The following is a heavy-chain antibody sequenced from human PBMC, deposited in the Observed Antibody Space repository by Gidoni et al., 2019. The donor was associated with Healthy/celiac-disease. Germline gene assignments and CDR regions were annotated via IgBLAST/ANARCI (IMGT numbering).Heavy chain of an antibody. J-gene: IGHJ5*02. CDR2: ISGSCGST. Sequence: EVQLLESGGGLVQPGGSLRLSCAASGFTFSSYAMSWVRQAPGKGLEWVSAISGSCGSTYYADSVKGRFTISRDNSKNTLYLQMNSLRAEDTAVYYCAKGAYYYDSSAPILNWFDPWGQGTLVTVSS. V-gene: IGHV3-23*01. CDR1: GFTFSSYA. CDR3: AKGAYYYDSSAPILNWFDP. D-gene: IGHD3-22*01.